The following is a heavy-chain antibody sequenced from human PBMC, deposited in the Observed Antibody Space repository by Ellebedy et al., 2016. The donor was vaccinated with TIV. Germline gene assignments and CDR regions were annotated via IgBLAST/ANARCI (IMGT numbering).Heavy chain of an antibody. CDR2: ISAYNGNT. CDR1: GYTFTSYG. J-gene: IGHJ5*02. D-gene: IGHD3-16*01. CDR3: ARRPGGAYPRWFDP. Sequence: ASVKVSXXASGYTFTSYGISWVRQAPGQGLEWMGWISAYNGNTNYAQKLQGRVTMTTDTSTSTAYMELRSLRSDDTAVYYCARRPGGAYPRWFDPWGQGTLVIVSS. V-gene: IGHV1-18*01.